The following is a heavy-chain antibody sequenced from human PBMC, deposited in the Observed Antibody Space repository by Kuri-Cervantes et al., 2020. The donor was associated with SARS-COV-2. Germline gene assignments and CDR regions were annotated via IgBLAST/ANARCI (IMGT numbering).Heavy chain of an antibody. Sequence: GSLRLSCTVSGYSISSGYYWGWIRQPPGKGLEWIGSIYHSGSTYYNPSLKSRVTISVDTSKNQFSLKLSSVTAADTAVYYCARTYYDFWSGYYTGGWFDPWGQGTLVTVSS. CDR1: GYSISSGYY. V-gene: IGHV4-38-2*02. J-gene: IGHJ5*02. CDR3: ARTYYDFWSGYYTGGWFDP. CDR2: IYHSGST. D-gene: IGHD3-3*01.